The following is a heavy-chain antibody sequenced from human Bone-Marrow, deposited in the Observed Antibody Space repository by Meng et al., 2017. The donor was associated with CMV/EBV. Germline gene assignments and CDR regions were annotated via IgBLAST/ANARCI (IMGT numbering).Heavy chain of an antibody. CDR2: IRYDGSNK. Sequence: GESLKISCAASEFTFSSYAMHWVRQAPGKGLEWVAYIRYDGSNKYHADSVKGRFTISRDNFKNTLFLQMNSLRAEDTAVYYCAKDYGRYSYAFDIWGQGKMVNVSS. D-gene: IGHD3-10*01. J-gene: IGHJ3*02. CDR1: EFTFSSYA. V-gene: IGHV3-30*02. CDR3: AKDYGRYSYAFDI.